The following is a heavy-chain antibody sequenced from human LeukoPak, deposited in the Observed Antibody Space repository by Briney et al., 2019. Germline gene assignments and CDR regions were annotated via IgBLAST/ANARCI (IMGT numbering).Heavy chain of an antibody. V-gene: IGHV1-8*01. CDR1: GYTFTSYD. CDR3: ARLYYYASSGYDALDI. CDR2: THGNSGKT. Sequence: ASVKVSCKTSGYTFTSYDINWVRQVTGQVLGWEGGTHGNSGKTAYAQNFLGRVTITRNSSLSTAYMELSSLRSAGTAVYYCARLYYYASSGYDALDIWGQGTMVAVSS. J-gene: IGHJ3*02. D-gene: IGHD3-22*01.